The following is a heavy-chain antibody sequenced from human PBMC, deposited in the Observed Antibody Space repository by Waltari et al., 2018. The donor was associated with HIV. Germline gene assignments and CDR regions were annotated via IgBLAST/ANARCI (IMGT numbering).Heavy chain of an antibody. CDR3: ASLGAYSGSYDSAFDI. D-gene: IGHD1-26*01. CDR2: IYYSGST. CDR1: GGSISSYY. J-gene: IGHJ3*02. Sequence: QVQLQESGPGLVKPSETLSLTCTVSGGSISSYYWSWFRQPPGKGLEWIGYIYYSGSTNYNPSLKSRVTISVDTSKNQFSLKLSSVTAADTAVYYCASLGAYSGSYDSAFDIWGQGTMVTVSS. V-gene: IGHV4-59*01.